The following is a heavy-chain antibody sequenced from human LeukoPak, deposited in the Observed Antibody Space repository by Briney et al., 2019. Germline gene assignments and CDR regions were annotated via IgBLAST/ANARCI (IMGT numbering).Heavy chain of an antibody. D-gene: IGHD6-19*01. CDR2: INHRGST. CDR1: GGSFSGYY. J-gene: IGHJ6*02. V-gene: IGHV4-34*01. Sequence: PSETLSLTCAVYGGSFSGYYWSWIRQPPGKGLEWIGEINHRGSTNYNPSLKSRVTVSLDTSKNQFSLKLSSVTAADTAVYYCAREPYSSGWYSGGSGMDVWGQGTTVTVSS. CDR3: AREPYSSGWYSGGSGMDV.